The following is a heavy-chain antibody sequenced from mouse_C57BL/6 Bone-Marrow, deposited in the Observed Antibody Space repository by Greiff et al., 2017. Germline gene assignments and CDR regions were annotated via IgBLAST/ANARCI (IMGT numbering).Heavy chain of an antibody. Sequence: DVKLQEPGAELVKPGASVKLSCTASGFNINDYYMHWVKQRPEQGLEWIGRIDPEDGDTKYAPKFQGKATMTADTSSNTAYLQLSSLTSEDTAVYYCAVCFCYGSNNYAMDYWGQGTSVTVSA. J-gene: IGHJ4*01. V-gene: IGHV14-2*01. CDR1: GFNINDYY. CDR3: AVCFCYGSNNYAMDY. D-gene: IGHD1-1*01. CDR2: IDPEDGDT.